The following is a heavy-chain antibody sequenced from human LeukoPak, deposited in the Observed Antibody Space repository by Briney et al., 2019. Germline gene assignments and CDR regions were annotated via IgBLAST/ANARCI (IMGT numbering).Heavy chain of an antibody. Sequence: SEALSLTCTVSGYSITSDFHWGWIRQPPGKGLEWIGNIYYTGSTFYNPSLKSRVTISVDTSKNQFSLKLSSVTAADTAMYYCAKVEMAAMDFDYWGQGILVTVSS. J-gene: IGHJ4*02. V-gene: IGHV4-38-2*02. CDR1: GYSITSDFH. CDR3: AKVEMAAMDFDY. D-gene: IGHD5-24*01. CDR2: IYYTGST.